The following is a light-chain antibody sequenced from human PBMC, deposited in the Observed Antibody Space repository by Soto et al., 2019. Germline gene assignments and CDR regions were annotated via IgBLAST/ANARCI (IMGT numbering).Light chain of an antibody. J-gene: IGLJ1*01. CDR2: DVN. CDR1: SSDVGGYNH. CDR3: CSFAGRIFV. V-gene: IGLV2-11*01. Sequence: QSVLTPPRSVSGSPGQSVTVSCTGTSSDVGGYNHVAWYQQHPGKATKLMISDVNKRPSGVPDRFSGSKSGNTASLTISGLQAEDEADYYCCSFAGRIFVLGTGTKLTVL.